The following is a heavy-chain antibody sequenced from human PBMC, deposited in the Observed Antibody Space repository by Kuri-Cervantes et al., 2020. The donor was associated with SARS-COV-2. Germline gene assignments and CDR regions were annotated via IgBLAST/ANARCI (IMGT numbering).Heavy chain of an antibody. Sequence: GGSLRLSCTASGFTFNYYTLTWVRQAPGKGLEWVSSISGGSSQICYADSVKGRFTISRDNTKNSLSLEMNRLRAEDTAVYYCARGASYSSGWDFDYWGRGNLVTVSS. CDR2: ISGGSSQI. J-gene: IGHJ4*02. CDR1: GFTFNYYT. CDR3: ARGASYSSGWDFDY. D-gene: IGHD6-19*01. V-gene: IGHV3-21*04.